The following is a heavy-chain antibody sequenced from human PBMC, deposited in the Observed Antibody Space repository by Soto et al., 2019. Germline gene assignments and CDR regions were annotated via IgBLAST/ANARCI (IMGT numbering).Heavy chain of an antibody. CDR2: IYYSWST. CDR1: GGSISSSSYY. V-gene: IGHV4-39*01. CDR3: ASMRLSIAGGAPGNWFDP. D-gene: IGHD6-6*01. J-gene: IGHJ5*02. Sequence: PSETLSLTCTVSGGSISSSSYYWGWLRQPPGKGLEWIGSIYYSWSTYYNPSLKSRVTISVDTSKNQFSLKLSSVTAADTAVYYCASMRLSIAGGAPGNWFDPWGQGTLVTVSS.